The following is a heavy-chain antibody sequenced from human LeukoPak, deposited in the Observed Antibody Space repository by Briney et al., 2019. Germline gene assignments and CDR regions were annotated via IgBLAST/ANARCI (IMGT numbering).Heavy chain of an antibody. CDR1: GFTFSSYA. J-gene: IGHJ4*02. V-gene: IGHV3-23*01. CDR2: ISGSGGST. Sequence: GGSLRLSCAASGFTFSSYAMSWVRLAPGKGLKWVSGISGSGGSTYYADYVKGRFTISRDNSKNTLYMQMNSLRAEDTAVYYCAKDRSPGYSYGIDYWGQGTLVTVPS. D-gene: IGHD5-18*01. CDR3: AKDRSPGYSYGIDY.